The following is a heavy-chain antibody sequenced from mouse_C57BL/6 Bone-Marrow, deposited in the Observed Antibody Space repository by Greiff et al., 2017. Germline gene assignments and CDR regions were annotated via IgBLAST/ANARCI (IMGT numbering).Heavy chain of an antibody. CDR1: GYTFTSYW. CDR3: ASEYDGYYAGIAD. D-gene: IGHD2-3*01. Sequence: VQLQQPGAELVKPGASVKLSCKASGYTFTSYWMHWVKQRPGQGLEWIGMIHPTSGSTNYNEKFKSKATLTVDKSSRTAYMQLSSLTSEDSAVYYCASEYDGYYAGIADWGQGTLVTVSA. V-gene: IGHV1-64*01. J-gene: IGHJ3*01. CDR2: IHPTSGST.